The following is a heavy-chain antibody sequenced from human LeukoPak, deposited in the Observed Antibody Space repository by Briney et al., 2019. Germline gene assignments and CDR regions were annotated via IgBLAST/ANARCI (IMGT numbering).Heavy chain of an antibody. Sequence: SETLSLTCTVSGGSISSYYWSWIRQPAGKGLESIGHISTSGSTYYNPSLKSRVTISVDTSKNQFSLKLSSVTAADTAVYYCARRPSFNYYDSSGGPDYWGQGTLVTVSS. D-gene: IGHD3-22*01. CDR1: GGSISSYY. J-gene: IGHJ4*02. CDR3: ARRPSFNYYDSSGGPDY. CDR2: ISTSGST. V-gene: IGHV4-4*08.